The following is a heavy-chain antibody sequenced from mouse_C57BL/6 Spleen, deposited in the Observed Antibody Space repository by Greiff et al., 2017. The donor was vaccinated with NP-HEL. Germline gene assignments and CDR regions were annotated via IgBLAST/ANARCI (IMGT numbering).Heavy chain of an antibody. CDR1: GYTFTSYW. D-gene: IGHD1-1*01. J-gene: IGHJ2*01. CDR3: ARDYYGSLYYFDY. CDR2: IHPNSGST. V-gene: IGHV1-64*01. Sequence: QVQLQQPGAELVKPGASVKLSRKASGYTFTSYWMHWVKQRPGQGLEWIGMIHPNSGSTNYNEKFKSKATLTVDKSSSTAYMQLSSLTSEDSAVYYCARDYYGSLYYFDYWGQGTTLTVSS.